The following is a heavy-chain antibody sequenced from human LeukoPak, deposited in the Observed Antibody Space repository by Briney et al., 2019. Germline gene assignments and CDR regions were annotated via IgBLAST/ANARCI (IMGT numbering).Heavy chain of an antibody. Sequence: SETLSLTCTVSGDSISSYYWSWIRQPPGKGLEWIGYIYYIGSTNYNPSLKSRVTISVGTSKNQFSLKLSTVTAADTAVYYCARDYAFDIWGQGTMVTVSS. V-gene: IGHV4-59*01. CDR2: IYYIGST. CDR3: ARDYAFDI. CDR1: GDSISSYY. J-gene: IGHJ3*02.